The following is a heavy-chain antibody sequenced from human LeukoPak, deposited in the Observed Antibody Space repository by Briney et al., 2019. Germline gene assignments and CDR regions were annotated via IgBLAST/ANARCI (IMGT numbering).Heavy chain of an antibody. V-gene: IGHV1-46*01. CDR1: GYTFTSYY. CDR3: ARDWGEQWLVDY. J-gene: IGHJ4*02. CDR2: ISPSGGST. Sequence: ASVKVSCKASGYTFTSYYMHWVRQAPGQGLEWMGIISPSGGSTSYAQKFQGRVTMTRDTPTSTVYMELSSLRSEDTAVYYCARDWGEQWLVDYWGQGTLVTVSS. D-gene: IGHD6-19*01.